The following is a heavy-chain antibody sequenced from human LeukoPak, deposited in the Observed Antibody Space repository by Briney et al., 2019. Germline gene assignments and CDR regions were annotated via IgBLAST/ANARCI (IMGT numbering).Heavy chain of an antibody. Sequence: GGSLRLSCAASGVAVSSSYMSWVRQAPGKGLEWVSIVYSDDIRYYADSVKGRFTISRDNSKNTPYLQMNSLRAEDTAVYYCAKVGSGYLGMPRYWGQGTLVTVSS. CDR1: GVAVSSSY. CDR2: VYSDDIR. J-gene: IGHJ4*02. CDR3: AKVGSGYLGMPRY. V-gene: IGHV3-53*01. D-gene: IGHD3-22*01.